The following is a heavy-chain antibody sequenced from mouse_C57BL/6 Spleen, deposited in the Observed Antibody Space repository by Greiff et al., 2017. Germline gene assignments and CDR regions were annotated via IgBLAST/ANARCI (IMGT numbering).Heavy chain of an antibody. D-gene: IGHD1-1*01. CDR3: SREVVARYFDV. CDR2: IDPSDSYT. Sequence: QVQLQQPGAELVMPGASVKLSCKASGYTFTSYWMHWVKQRPGQGLEWIGEIDPSDSYTNYNQKFKGKSTLTVDKSSSTAYMQLSSLTSEDSAVYDCSREVVARYFDVWGTGTTGTVSS. CDR1: GYTFTSYW. V-gene: IGHV1-69*01. J-gene: IGHJ1*03.